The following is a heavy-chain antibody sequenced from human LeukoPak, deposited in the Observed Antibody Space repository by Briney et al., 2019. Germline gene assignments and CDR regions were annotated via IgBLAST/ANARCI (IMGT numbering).Heavy chain of an antibody. CDR3: ASSYYDFWSGYHRFDY. D-gene: IGHD3-3*01. V-gene: IGHV1-46*01. CDR1: GYTFTNYY. J-gene: IGHJ4*02. CDR2: INPSGGRT. Sequence: VASVKVSCKAFGYTFTNYYVHWARQAPGQGREWMGVINPSGGRTNYAQKFQGRVTMTRDTSTSTVYMELSSLRSEDTAVYYCASSYYDFWSGYHRFDYWGQGTLVTVSS.